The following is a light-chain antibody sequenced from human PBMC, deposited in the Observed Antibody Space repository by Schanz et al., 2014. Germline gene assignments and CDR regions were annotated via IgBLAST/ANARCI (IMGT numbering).Light chain of an antibody. CDR1: SSDVGSYNL. CDR3: SSYTSSSTPWV. CDR2: EGS. J-gene: IGLJ3*02. V-gene: IGLV2-14*02. Sequence: QSALTQPASVSGSPGQSITISCTGTSSDVGSYNLVSWYQHHPGKAPKLMIYEGSKRPSGVSNRFSGSKSGNTASLTISGLQTEDEADYYCSSYTSSSTPWVFGGGTKLTVL.